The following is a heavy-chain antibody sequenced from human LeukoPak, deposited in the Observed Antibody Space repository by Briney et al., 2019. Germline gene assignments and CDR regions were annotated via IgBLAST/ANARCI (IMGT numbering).Heavy chain of an antibody. D-gene: IGHD6-13*01. V-gene: IGHV1-18*04. Sequence: GASVKVSCKASGYTFTSYGISWVRQAPGQGLEWMGWISAYNGNTNYAQKLQGRVTMTTDTYTSAAYMELRSLRSDDTAVYYCARLSHSSSWNNWFDPWGQGTLVTVS. CDR1: GYTFTSYG. CDR2: ISAYNGNT. CDR3: ARLSHSSSWNNWFDP. J-gene: IGHJ5*02.